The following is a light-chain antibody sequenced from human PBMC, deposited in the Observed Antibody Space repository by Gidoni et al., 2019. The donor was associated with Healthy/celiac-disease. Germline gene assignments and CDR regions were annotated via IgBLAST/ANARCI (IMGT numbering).Light chain of an antibody. Sequence: QSALTQPASVSGSPGQSITISCTGPSSDVGGYNYVSWYQQNPGKAPKLMIYEVSNRPSGVSNRFSGSKSGNTASLTISGLQTEDEADYYCSSYASSSVVFGGGTKLTVL. CDR1: SSDVGGYNY. V-gene: IGLV2-14*01. CDR3: SSYASSSVV. J-gene: IGLJ2*01. CDR2: EVS.